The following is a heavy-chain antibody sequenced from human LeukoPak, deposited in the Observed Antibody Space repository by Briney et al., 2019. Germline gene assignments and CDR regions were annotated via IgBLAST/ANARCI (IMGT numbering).Heavy chain of an antibody. Sequence: GESLKISCKGSGYSFTSYWIGWVRQMPGKGLDWMGIIYPGDSDTRYSPSFQGQVTISADKSISTACLQWSSLKASDTAMYYCARRFYYGSGSYSYYFDYWGQGTLVTVSS. V-gene: IGHV5-51*01. CDR3: ARRFYYGSGSYSYYFDY. D-gene: IGHD3-10*01. CDR2: IYPGDSDT. J-gene: IGHJ4*02. CDR1: GYSFTSYW.